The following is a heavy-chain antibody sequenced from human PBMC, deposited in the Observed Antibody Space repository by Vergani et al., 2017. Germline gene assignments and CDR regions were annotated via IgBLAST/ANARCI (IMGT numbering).Heavy chain of an antibody. CDR1: GYSISRGYY. D-gene: IGHD3-16*02. V-gene: IGHV4-38-2*02. Sequence: QVQLQESGPGLVKPSETLSLTCSVSGYSISRGYYWGWIRQPPGKGLEWIATVFHSGSAYYNPSLRRRVTISVETSKNQFSLKVTSVTAADTAVYYCARTLGELSSNYFYYGMDVLGQGTTVTVSS. CDR3: ARTLGELSSNYFYYGMDV. CDR2: VFHSGSA. J-gene: IGHJ6*02.